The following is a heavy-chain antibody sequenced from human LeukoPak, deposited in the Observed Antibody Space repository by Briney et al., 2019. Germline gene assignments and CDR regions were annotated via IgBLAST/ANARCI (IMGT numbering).Heavy chain of an antibody. J-gene: IGHJ5*02. CDR3: ARARGGYGDYGSWFDP. V-gene: IGHV4-61*02. CDR2: IFSSGST. CDR1: GGSISSNNYY. D-gene: IGHD4-17*01. Sequence: SQTLSLTCTVSGGSISSNNYYWSWIRQPAGKGLEWIGRIFSSGSTSYNPSLKSRVTISVDTSKNQFSLNLSSVTAADTAVYYCARARGGYGDYGSWFDPWGQGTLVPVSS.